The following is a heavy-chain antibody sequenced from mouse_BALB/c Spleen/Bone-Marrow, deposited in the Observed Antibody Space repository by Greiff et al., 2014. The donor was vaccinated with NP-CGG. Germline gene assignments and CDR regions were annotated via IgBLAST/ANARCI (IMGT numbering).Heavy chain of an antibody. CDR2: ISSCSSTT. J-gene: IGHJ2*01. CDR3: ARLRRYYGYFDY. V-gene: IGHV5-17*02. Sequence: EVQLQESGGGLVQPGGSRKLSCAASGFTFSSFGMHWVRQAPEKGLEWVAYISSCSSTTYYADTVKGRFTISRDNPKNTLFLQMTSLRSADAAMYYCARLRRYYGYFDYWGQGTTLTVSS. CDR1: GFTFSSFG. D-gene: IGHD1-1*01.